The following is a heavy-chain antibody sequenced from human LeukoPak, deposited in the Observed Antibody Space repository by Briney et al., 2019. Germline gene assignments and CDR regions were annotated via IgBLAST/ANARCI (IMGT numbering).Heavy chain of an antibody. D-gene: IGHD6-19*01. CDR1: GGTFSSYA. V-gene: IGHV1-69*06. CDR2: IIPIFGTA. Sequence: SVKVSCKASGGTFSSYAISWVRQAPGQGLEWMGGIIPIFGTANYAQKFQGRVTITADKSTSTAYMELSSLRSEDTAVYYCTSPGYSSGWYDDAFDIWGQGTMVTVSS. CDR3: TSPGYSSGWYDDAFDI. J-gene: IGHJ3*02.